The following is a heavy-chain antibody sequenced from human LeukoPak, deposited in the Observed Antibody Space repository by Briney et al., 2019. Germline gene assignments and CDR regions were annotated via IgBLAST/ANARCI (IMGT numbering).Heavy chain of an antibody. CDR3: AKGRGTGTYYFDY. J-gene: IGHJ4*02. CDR1: GFTFATYA. D-gene: IGHD3/OR15-3a*01. V-gene: IGHV3-23*01. Sequence: SGGSLRLSCAASGFTFATYAMTWVRQAPGKGLEWVAALSGSGISTYYADSVKGRFTISRANYVNTLHLQMDGLRAEDTAVYFCAKGRGTGTYYFDYWGRGILVTVSS. CDR2: LSGSGIST.